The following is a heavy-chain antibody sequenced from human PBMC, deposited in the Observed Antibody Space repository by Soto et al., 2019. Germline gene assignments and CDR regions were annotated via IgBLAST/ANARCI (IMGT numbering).Heavy chain of an antibody. CDR2: IWYDGRNK. D-gene: IGHD6-19*01. V-gene: IGHV3-33*01. J-gene: IGHJ4*02. Sequence: QVQLVESGGGVVQPGRSLRLSCAASGFTFGSYGMHWVRQAPGKGLEWVAVIWYDGRNKYYADSVKGRFTISRDNSKNTLYLKMMSLRAEDTAVYYVARWGIAVGDYWGQGTLVTVSS. CDR1: GFTFGSYG. CDR3: ARWGIAVGDY.